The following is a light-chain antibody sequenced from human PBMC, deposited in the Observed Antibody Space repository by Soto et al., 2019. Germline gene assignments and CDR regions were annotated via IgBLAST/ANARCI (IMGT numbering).Light chain of an antibody. J-gene: IGKJ3*01. CDR2: AAS. CDR1: QSISTY. Sequence: DIQMTQSPSSLSASVGDRVTITCRASQSISTYLSWYQQKPGQAPKVLIYAASRLERGVPSRFSGSGSVTDFALTVSSPQPEDFATYYCQQTYDTPFTFGPGTTV. CDR3: QQTYDTPFT. V-gene: IGKV1-39*01.